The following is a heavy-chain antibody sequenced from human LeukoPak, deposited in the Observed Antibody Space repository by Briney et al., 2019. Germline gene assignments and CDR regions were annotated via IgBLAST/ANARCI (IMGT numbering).Heavy chain of an antibody. J-gene: IGHJ6*02. V-gene: IGHV3-23*01. Sequence: GGSLRLSCTASGFTFSKYAISWARQTPGKGLEWVSAISGSGGSTYYADSVKGRFTISRDNSKNTLFLQMDSLRAEDTAPYYCAISVAIYFYYGLDVWGQGTTVTVSS. CDR1: GFTFSKYA. CDR3: AISVAIYFYYGLDV. CDR2: ISGSGGST. D-gene: IGHD3-16*02.